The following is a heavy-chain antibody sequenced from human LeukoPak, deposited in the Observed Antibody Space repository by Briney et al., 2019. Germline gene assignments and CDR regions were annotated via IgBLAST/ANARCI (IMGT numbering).Heavy chain of an antibody. CDR3: ARASIPRAFDI. Sequence: SETLSLTCTVSGDSISTYYWSWIRQPPGKGLEWIGYLYYTGSTNYNPSLKSRVTISVDRSRKQFSLKLSSVTAADTAVYYCARASIPRAFDIWGQGTMVTVSS. CDR1: GDSISTYY. D-gene: IGHD2-2*02. J-gene: IGHJ3*02. CDR2: LYYTGST. V-gene: IGHV4-59*12.